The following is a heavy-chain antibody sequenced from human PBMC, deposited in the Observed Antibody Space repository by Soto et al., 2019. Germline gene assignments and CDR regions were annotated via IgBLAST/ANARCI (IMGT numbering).Heavy chain of an antibody. CDR1: GFTVSSNY. CDR2: IYSGGST. D-gene: IGHD6-13*01. V-gene: IGHV3-53*04. J-gene: IGHJ2*01. CDR3: ASSVQQLPTYWYFDL. Sequence: ELQLVESGGGLVQPGGSLRLSCAASGFTVSSNYMSWVRQAPGKGLEWVSVIYSGGSTYYADSVKGRFTISRHNSKNTLYLQMNSLRAEDTAVYYCASSVQQLPTYWYFDLWGRGTLVTVSS.